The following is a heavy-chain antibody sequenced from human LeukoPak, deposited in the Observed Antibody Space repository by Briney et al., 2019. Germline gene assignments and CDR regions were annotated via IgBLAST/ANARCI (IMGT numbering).Heavy chain of an antibody. D-gene: IGHD4-17*01. Sequence: SETLSLTCTVSGGSISNYYWSWIRQPAGKGLEWIGHIYSSGGTNYNPSLKSRVTMSVDTSKNQFSLKLSSVTAADTAVYYCAREDGNYRGYFDHWGPGALVTVSS. CDR3: AREDGNYRGYFDH. CDR1: GGSISNYY. CDR2: IYSSGGT. V-gene: IGHV4-4*07. J-gene: IGHJ4*02.